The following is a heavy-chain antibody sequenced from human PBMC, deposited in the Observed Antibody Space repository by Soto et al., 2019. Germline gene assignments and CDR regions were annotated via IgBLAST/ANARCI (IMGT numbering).Heavy chain of an antibody. J-gene: IGHJ3*02. D-gene: IGHD5-12*01. CDR3: ARGGWGVATLLYPDAFDI. Sequence: QVQLVQSGAEVKKPGAPVKVSCKASGYTFTSYDINWVLQATGQGLEWMGWMNPNSGNTGYAQKFQGRVTMTRNTSISTAYMELSSLRSEDTAVYYCARGGWGVATLLYPDAFDIWGQGTMVTVSS. V-gene: IGHV1-8*01. CDR1: GYTFTSYD. CDR2: MNPNSGNT.